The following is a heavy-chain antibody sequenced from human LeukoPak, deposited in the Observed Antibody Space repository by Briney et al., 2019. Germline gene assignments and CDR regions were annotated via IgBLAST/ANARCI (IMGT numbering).Heavy chain of an antibody. Sequence: SVKVSCKASGGTFSSYAISWVRQAPGQGLEWMGGVIPIFGTANYAQKFQGRVTITADESTSTAYMELSSLRSEDTAVYYCARVMEFSGSYSPDAFDIWGQGTMVTVSS. CDR2: VIPIFGTA. D-gene: IGHD1-26*01. V-gene: IGHV1-69*13. J-gene: IGHJ3*02. CDR3: ARVMEFSGSYSPDAFDI. CDR1: GGTFSSYA.